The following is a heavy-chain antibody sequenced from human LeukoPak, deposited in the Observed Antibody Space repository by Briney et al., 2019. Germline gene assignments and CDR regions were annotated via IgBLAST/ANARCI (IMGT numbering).Heavy chain of an antibody. CDR2: ISSNGGST. J-gene: IGHJ6*01. CDR1: GFTFSSYA. Sequence: GGSLRLSCSASGFTFSSYAMHWVRQAPGKGLEYVSAISSNGGSTYYADSVKGRFTISRDNSKNTLYLQMSSLRAEDTAVYYCVKVGSSSSANYYYGMDVWGQGTTVTVSS. CDR3: VKVGSSSSANYYYGMDV. V-gene: IGHV3-64D*06. D-gene: IGHD6-6*01.